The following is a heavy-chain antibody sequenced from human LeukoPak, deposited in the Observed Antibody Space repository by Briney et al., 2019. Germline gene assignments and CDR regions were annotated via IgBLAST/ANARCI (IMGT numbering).Heavy chain of an antibody. D-gene: IGHD3-22*01. CDR1: GGSFSGYY. Sequence: PSETLSFTCAVYGGSFSGYYWSWIRQPPGKGLGWSGEINHSGRTNYNPSLKSRVTISVDTSTNHFSLKLSSVTAAETAVYYCARGVRGYYYVSSTGAPGFDPWGKGPLVTVSS. J-gene: IGHJ5*02. CDR3: ARGVRGYYYVSSTGAPGFDP. CDR2: INHSGRT. V-gene: IGHV4-34*01.